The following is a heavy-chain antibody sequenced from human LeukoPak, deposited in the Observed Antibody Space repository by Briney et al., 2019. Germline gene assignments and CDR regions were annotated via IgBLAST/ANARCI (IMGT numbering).Heavy chain of an antibody. J-gene: IGHJ5*02. D-gene: IGHD1-26*01. CDR3: ARVGGSRQFDP. CDR1: GGSISSYY. V-gene: IGHV4-59*01. Sequence: PSETLSLTCTVSGGSISSYYWTWIRQPPGKGLEWIGCIHYAGSTNYNPSLKSRVTISVDTSKNQFSLKLSSVTAADTAVYYCARVGGSRQFDPWGQGTLVTVSS. CDR2: IHYAGST.